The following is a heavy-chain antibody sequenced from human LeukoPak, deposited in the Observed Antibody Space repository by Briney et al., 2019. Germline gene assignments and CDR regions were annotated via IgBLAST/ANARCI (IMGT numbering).Heavy chain of an antibody. CDR3: ARVTALQLWLDDVGYFDY. J-gene: IGHJ4*02. CDR2: IKQDGSEK. D-gene: IGHD5-18*01. CDR1: GFTFSSYW. V-gene: IGHV3-7*03. Sequence: GGSLGLSCAASGFTFSSYWMSWVRQAPGKGREWVAYIKQDGSEKYYADSVKGRFTISRDNAKNSLYLQMNSLRAEDTAVYYSARVTALQLWLDDVGYFDYWGQGTLVTVSS.